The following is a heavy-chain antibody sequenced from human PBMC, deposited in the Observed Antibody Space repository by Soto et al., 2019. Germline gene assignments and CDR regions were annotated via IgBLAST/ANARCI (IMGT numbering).Heavy chain of an antibody. CDR3: ARNPSLVRGVIINSEVPAMDV. CDR2: INPSGGST. D-gene: IGHD3-10*01. Sequence: ASVKVSCKASGYTFTSYYMHWVRQAPGQGLEWMGIINPSGGSTSYAQKFQGRVTMTRDTSTSTVYMELSSLRSEDTAVYYCARNPSLVRGVIINSEVPAMDVWGQGTTVTVSS. J-gene: IGHJ6*02. V-gene: IGHV1-46*03. CDR1: GYTFTSYY.